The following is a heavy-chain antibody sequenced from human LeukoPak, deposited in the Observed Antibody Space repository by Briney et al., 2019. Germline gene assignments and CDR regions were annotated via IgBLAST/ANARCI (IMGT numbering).Heavy chain of an antibody. J-gene: IGHJ5*02. V-gene: IGHV4-59*12. D-gene: IGHD2-2*01. Sequence: SETLSLTCTVSGGSISRYYWSWIRQPPGKGLEWIGYMFHSGSTNYNPSLKSRVTISVDTSENHFSLKLSSVTAADTAVYYCARLSRRYCSTTSCYYNWFDPWGQGTLVTVSS. CDR1: GGSISRYY. CDR3: ARLSRRYCSTTSCYYNWFDP. CDR2: MFHSGST.